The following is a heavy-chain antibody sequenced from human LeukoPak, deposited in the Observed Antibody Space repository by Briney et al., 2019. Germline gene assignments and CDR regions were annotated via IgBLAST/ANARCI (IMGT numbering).Heavy chain of an antibody. D-gene: IGHD4-23*01. Sequence: PGGSLRLSCAASGFTFSSYDMHWVRHATGKGLEWVSAIGTAGDPYYPGSVKGRFTISRENAKNSLYLQMNSLRAGDTAVYYCARGSRDYGGNSGGTIDYWGQGTLVTVSS. CDR2: IGTAGDP. J-gene: IGHJ4*02. V-gene: IGHV3-13*05. CDR1: GFTFSSYD. CDR3: ARGSRDYGGNSGGTIDY.